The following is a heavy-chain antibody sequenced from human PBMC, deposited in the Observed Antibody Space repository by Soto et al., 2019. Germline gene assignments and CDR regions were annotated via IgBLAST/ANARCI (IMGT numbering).Heavy chain of an antibody. CDR1: GVTFGDAW. D-gene: IGHD3-22*01. CDR2: IKSKSEGGTA. CDR3: TTDSYDSSAYLAWKVREHYYYYYRMDV. J-gene: IGHJ6*02. Sequence: GGSLRLSCAASGVTFGDAWVSWVRQAPGKGLEWVGRIKSKSEGGTADFAAPVKGRFTISRDDSRNTLFLQMNSLKTEDTAVYYCTTDSYDSSAYLAWKVREHYYYYYRMDVWGQGTTVTVSS. V-gene: IGHV3-15*01.